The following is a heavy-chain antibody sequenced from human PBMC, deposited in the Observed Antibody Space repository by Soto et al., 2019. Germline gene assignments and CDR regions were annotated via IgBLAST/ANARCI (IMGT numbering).Heavy chain of an antibody. CDR3: ARVRYYDFWSGYPNWLDP. CDR1: GGTFSSYA. J-gene: IGHJ5*02. D-gene: IGHD3-3*01. Sequence: SVKVSCKASGGTFSSYAISWVRQAPGQGLEWMGGIIPIFGTANYAQKFQGRVTITADESTSTAYMELSSLRSEDTAVYYCARVRYYDFWSGYPNWLDPWGEGTMVTVYS. V-gene: IGHV1-69*13. CDR2: IIPIFGTA.